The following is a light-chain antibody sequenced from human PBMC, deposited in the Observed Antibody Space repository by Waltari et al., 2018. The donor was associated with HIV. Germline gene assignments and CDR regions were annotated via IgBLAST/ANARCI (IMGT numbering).Light chain of an antibody. J-gene: IGLJ2*01. CDR3: CSYAGRITSVV. Sequence: QSALTQPASVPGSPGQSITISCTGTSSDVGSYNLVSWYQQHPGKAPKLMIYEVNKRPSGVSNRFSGSKSGNTASLTISGLQAEDEGYYYCCSYAGRITSVVFGGGTKLTVL. V-gene: IGLV2-23*02. CDR1: SSDVGSYNL. CDR2: EVN.